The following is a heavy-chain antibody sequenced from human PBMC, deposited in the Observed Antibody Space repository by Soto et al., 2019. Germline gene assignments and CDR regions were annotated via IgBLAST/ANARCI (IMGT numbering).Heavy chain of an antibody. CDR1: GGSISSSSYY. D-gene: IGHD1-26*01. CDR3: ARHLRGWGSGALY. Sequence: QLQLQESGPGLVKPSETLSLTCTVSGGSISSSSYYWGWIRQPPGKGLEWIGSIYYSGSTYYNPSLKSRVTISVDTSKNQFSLKLSSVTAADTAVYYCARHLRGWGSGALYWGQGTLVTVSS. J-gene: IGHJ4*02. V-gene: IGHV4-39*01. CDR2: IYYSGST.